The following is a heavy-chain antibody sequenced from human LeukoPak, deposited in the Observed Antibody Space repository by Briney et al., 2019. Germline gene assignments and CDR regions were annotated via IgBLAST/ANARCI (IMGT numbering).Heavy chain of an antibody. J-gene: IGHJ5*02. CDR3: ARAGARYSSGWYWFDP. V-gene: IGHV4-59*01. Sequence: SETLSLTCTVSGGSIGNYYWNWIRQPPGKGLEWIGYIYYSGSTNYNPSLKSRVTISVDTSKNQFSLKLSSVTAADTAVYYCARAGARYSSGWYWFDPWGQGTLVTVSS. CDR2: IYYSGST. D-gene: IGHD6-19*01. CDR1: GGSIGNYY.